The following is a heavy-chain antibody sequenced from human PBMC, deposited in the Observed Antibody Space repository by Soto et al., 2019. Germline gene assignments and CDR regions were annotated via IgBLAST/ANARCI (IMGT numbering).Heavy chain of an antibody. D-gene: IGHD3-3*01. Sequence: SETLSLTCTVSGGSISSSSYYWGWIRQPPGKGLEWIGSIYYSGSTYYNPSLKSRVTISVDTSKNQFSLKLSSVTAADTAVYYCASGIIPDRNGWLDPWGQGTLVTVSS. CDR3: ASGIIPDRNGWLDP. CDR1: GGSISSSSYY. CDR2: IYYSGST. V-gene: IGHV4-39*01. J-gene: IGHJ5*02.